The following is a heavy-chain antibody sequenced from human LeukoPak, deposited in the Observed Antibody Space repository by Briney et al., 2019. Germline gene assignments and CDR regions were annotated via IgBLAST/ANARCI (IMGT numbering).Heavy chain of an antibody. CDR1: GFTFSSYG. J-gene: IGHJ4*02. V-gene: IGHV3-23*01. D-gene: IGHD6-19*01. CDR2: ITGSGGRT. CDR3: AKVRYSSGWFEIDY. Sequence: GGSLRLSCAASGFTFSSYGMSWVRQAPGKGLEWVSAITGSGGRTYYADSVKGRFTISRDNSKNTLYLQMNSLRAEDTAVYYCAKVRYSSGWFEIDYWGQGTLVTVSS.